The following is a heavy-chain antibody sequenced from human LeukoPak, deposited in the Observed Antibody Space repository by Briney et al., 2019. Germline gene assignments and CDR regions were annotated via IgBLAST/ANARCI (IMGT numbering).Heavy chain of an antibody. CDR3: ARGQMRYYDDPLGY. Sequence: PSETLSLTCTVSGGSISSGSYYWSWIRQPPGKGLEWIGEINHSGSTNYNPSLKSRVTISVDTSKNQFSLKLSSVTAADTAVYYCARGQMRYYDDPLGYWGQGTLVTVSS. D-gene: IGHD3-22*01. V-gene: IGHV4-39*07. J-gene: IGHJ4*02. CDR1: GGSISSGSYY. CDR2: INHSGST.